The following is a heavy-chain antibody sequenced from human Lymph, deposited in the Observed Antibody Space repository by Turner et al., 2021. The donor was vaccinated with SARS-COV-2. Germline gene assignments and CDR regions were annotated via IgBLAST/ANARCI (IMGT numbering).Heavy chain of an antibody. CDR3: ARDRDSSGWVDY. D-gene: IGHD3-22*01. J-gene: IGHJ4*02. CDR2: ISYDGSDK. Sequence: QVQLVESGGGGVQPGRSLRLSCAASGSTFSSYAMHWVRQAPGKGLEWVAFISYDGSDKYYADSVKGRFTFSRDNSKNTLYLQMNSLRAEDTAVYYCARDRDSSGWVDYWGQGTLVTVSS. CDR1: GSTFSSYA. V-gene: IGHV3-30*04.